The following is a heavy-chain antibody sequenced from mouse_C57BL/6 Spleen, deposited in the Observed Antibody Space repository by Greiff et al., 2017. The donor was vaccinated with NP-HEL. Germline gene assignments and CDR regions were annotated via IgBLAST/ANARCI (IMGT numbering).Heavy chain of an antibody. D-gene: IGHD1-1*01. CDR1: GFTFSDYG. CDR3: ARRYGSSYSHFAY. Sequence: EVKLVESGGGLVKPGGSLKLSCAASGFTFSDYGMHWVRQAPEKGLEWVAYISSGSSTIYYADTVKGRFTISRDNAKNTLFLQMTSLRSEDTAMYYCARRYGSSYSHFAYWGQGTLVTVSA. J-gene: IGHJ3*01. CDR2: ISSGSSTI. V-gene: IGHV5-17*01.